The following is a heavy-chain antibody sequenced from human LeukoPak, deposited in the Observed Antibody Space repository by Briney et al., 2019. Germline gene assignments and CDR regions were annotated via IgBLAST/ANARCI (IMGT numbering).Heavy chain of an antibody. CDR3: ARDSSPDSATTYYDALDM. CDR1: GFSFRRFW. Sequence: PGGSLRLSCAGSGFSFRRFWMTWVRQAPGRGLEWVANINGDGDGKRYADSVKDRFTISRDNARSLVFLQIHSLRDEDTALYYCARDSSPDSATTYYDALDMWGQGTTVTVSS. V-gene: IGHV3-7*01. J-gene: IGHJ3*02. CDR2: INGDGDGK. D-gene: IGHD1-1*01.